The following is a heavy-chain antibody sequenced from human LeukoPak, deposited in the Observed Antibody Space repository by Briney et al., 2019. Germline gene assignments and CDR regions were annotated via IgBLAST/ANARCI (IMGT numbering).Heavy chain of an antibody. J-gene: IGHJ5*02. CDR1: GFTFSGYA. CDR3: AKGGGSPSGAYCTSTNCHRFDP. Sequence: GGSLRPSCAASGFTFSGYAMSWVRQAPGKGLEWVSAISASGGSTYYADSVKGRFTISRDNSKNTLYLQMSSLRADDTAIYCCAKGGGSPSGAYCTSTNCHRFDPWGQGTLVTVSS. V-gene: IGHV3-23*01. CDR2: ISASGGST. D-gene: IGHD2-2*01.